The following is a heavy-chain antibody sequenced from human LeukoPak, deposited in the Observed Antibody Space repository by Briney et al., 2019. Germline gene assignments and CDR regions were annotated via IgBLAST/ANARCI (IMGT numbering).Heavy chain of an antibody. CDR3: ARDKYDYVWGSYRMSWFDH. Sequence: PSETLSLTCTVSGGSISSYYWSWIRQPAGKGLEWIGRIYTSGSTNYNPSLKSRVTMSVDTSKNQFSLKLSSVTAADTAVYYCARDKYDYVWGSYRMSWFDHWGQGTLVTVSS. CDR1: GGSISSYY. V-gene: IGHV4-4*07. J-gene: IGHJ5*02. CDR2: IYTSGST. D-gene: IGHD3-16*02.